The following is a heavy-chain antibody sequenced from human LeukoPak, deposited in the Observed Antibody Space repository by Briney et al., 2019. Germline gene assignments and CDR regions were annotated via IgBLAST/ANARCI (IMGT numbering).Heavy chain of an antibody. CDR3: ARDWGTRGVPYYYYYMDV. CDR1: GFTFSSYS. D-gene: IGHD3-16*01. J-gene: IGHJ6*03. CDR2: ISSSSSYI. Sequence: PGGSLRLSCAASGFTFSSYSMNWVRQAPGKGLEWVSSISSSSSYIYYADSVKGRFTISRDNAKNSLYLQMNSLRAEDTAVYYCARDWGTRGVPYYYYYMDVWGKGTTVTVSS. V-gene: IGHV3-21*01.